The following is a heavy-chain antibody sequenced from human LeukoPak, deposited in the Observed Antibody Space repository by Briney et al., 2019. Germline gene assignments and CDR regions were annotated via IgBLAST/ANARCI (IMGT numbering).Heavy chain of an antibody. CDR1: GFTFSSYW. Sequence: GGSLRLSCAASGFTFSSYWMSWVRQAPGKGLEWVANIKQDGSEKYYVDSVKGRFTISRDNAKNSLYLQMNSLRAEDTAVYYCARDQRYCSSTSCYGSLRWPGYWGQGTLVTVSS. V-gene: IGHV3-7*03. D-gene: IGHD2-2*01. J-gene: IGHJ4*02. CDR3: ARDQRYCSSTSCYGSLRWPGY. CDR2: IKQDGSEK.